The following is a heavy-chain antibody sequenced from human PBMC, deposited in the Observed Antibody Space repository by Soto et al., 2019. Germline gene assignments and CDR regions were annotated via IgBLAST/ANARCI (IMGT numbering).Heavy chain of an antibody. CDR3: ARDLWGYCGTDCYPLDV. CDR1: GFSISSYY. J-gene: IGHJ6*02. D-gene: IGHD2-21*02. V-gene: IGHV4-59*01. Sequence: PSATLSLTCTVSGFSISSYYWSWIRQPPGMGLEWIGYMYNTGSTVYNPSLKSRVTISVDTSKNQFSLKLNAVTAADTAVYYCARDLWGYCGTDCYPLDVWGQGTTVTVS. CDR2: MYNTGST.